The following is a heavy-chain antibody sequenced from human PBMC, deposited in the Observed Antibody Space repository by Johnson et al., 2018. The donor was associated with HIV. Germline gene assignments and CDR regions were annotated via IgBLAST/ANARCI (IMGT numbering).Heavy chain of an antibody. D-gene: IGHD1-26*01. V-gene: IGHV3-30*19. Sequence: VLLVESGGGVVQPGRSLRLSCAASGFTFSRYGMHWVRQAPGKGLEWVAVISYDGSNKYYADSVKGRFTISRDNSKNTLYLQMNSLRAEDTALYYCAKGWIVGATKGEVAAFEIWGQGTMVTVSS. CDR1: GFTFSRYG. CDR2: ISYDGSNK. CDR3: AKGWIVGATKGEVAAFEI. J-gene: IGHJ3*02.